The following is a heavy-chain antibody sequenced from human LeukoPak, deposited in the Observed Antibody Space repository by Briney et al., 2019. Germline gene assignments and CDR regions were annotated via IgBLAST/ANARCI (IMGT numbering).Heavy chain of an antibody. D-gene: IGHD6-13*01. Sequence: GGSLRLSCAASGLTFSNYAMSWVRQAPGKGLEWVSTISGSGGGTYYADSVKGRFTISRDNSKNTLYLQMNSLRAEDMAVYYCAKEGVDNSSWFWLFDHWGQGTLVTVSS. CDR3: AKEGVDNSSWFWLFDH. J-gene: IGHJ4*02. V-gene: IGHV3-23*01. CDR2: ISGSGGGT. CDR1: GLTFSNYA.